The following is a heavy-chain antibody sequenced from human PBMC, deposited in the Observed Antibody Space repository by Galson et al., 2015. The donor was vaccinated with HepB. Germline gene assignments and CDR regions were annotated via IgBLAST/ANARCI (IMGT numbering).Heavy chain of an antibody. J-gene: IGHJ3*01. CDR3: ATRVAARDAFDL. CDR1: GYTLTELS. V-gene: IGHV1-24*01. CDR2: FDPEDGET. D-gene: IGHD6-13*01. Sequence: SVKVSCKVSGYTLTELSLHWVRQAPGKGLEWMGGFDPEDGETIYADKFQGRVTMTEDTSTDTAYMELSNLRSEDTAVYYCATRVAARDAFDLCGQWTMVTVS.